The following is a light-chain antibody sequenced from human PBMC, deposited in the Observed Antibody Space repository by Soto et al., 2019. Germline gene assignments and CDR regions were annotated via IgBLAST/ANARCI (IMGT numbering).Light chain of an antibody. V-gene: IGLV2-14*03. CDR3: NSYTSSSTYV. CDR1: SSDIGAYNY. Sequence: SVLTQPASVSGSPGQSLTISCTGTSSDIGAYNYVSWYQHHPGKAPKFIIYDVSNRPSGVSDRFSGSTSGNTASLTISRLQAEDEADYYCNSYTSSSTYVFGTGTKVTVL. CDR2: DVS. J-gene: IGLJ1*01.